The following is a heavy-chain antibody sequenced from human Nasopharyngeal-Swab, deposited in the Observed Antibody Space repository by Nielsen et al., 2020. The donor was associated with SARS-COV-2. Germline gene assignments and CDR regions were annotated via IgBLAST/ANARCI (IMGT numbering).Heavy chain of an antibody. CDR3: AREVVPSI. Sequence: SLQLSWAASRFTFSDYYMGWIRQAPGKGLEWISYITSSGSTIFYTDSVKGRFTISRDNAKNSLYLQMNSLRADDTAVYYCAREVVPSIWGQGTLVTVSS. J-gene: IGHJ4*02. D-gene: IGHD2-15*01. CDR2: ITSSGSTI. CDR1: RFTFSDYY. V-gene: IGHV3-11*01.